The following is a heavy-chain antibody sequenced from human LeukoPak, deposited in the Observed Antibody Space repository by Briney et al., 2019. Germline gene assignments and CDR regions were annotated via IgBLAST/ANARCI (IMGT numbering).Heavy chain of an antibody. J-gene: IGHJ4*01. V-gene: IGHV3-23*01. CDR1: GFTFSTYA. CDR3: AKQGGTYLGSDPYYFDF. CDR2: ISFGGGNI. Sequence: QSGGSLRLSCAASGFTFSTYAMTWVRQAPGKGLECVATISFGGGNIYYAESLKGRFTISRDNAKNTLYLQMNSLRVEDTAVYYCAKQGGTYLGSDPYYFDFWGHGTLVTVSS. D-gene: IGHD1-26*01.